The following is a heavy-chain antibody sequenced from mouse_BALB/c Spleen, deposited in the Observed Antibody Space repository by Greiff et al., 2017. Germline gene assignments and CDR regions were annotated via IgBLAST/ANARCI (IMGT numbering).Heavy chain of an antibody. D-gene: IGHD1-1*01. CDR2: ISSGGSYT. Sequence: GMLVESGGDLVKPGESLKLSCAASGFTFSSYGMSWVRQTPDKRLEWVATISSGGSYTYYPDSVKGRFTISRDNAKNTLYLQMSSLKSEDTAMYYCARQNYGDYWGQGTTLTVSS. CDR1: GFTFSSYG. CDR3: ARQNYGDY. J-gene: IGHJ2*01. V-gene: IGHV5-6*02.